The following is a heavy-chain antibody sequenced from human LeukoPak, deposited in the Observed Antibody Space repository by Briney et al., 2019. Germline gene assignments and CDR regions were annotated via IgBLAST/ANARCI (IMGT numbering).Heavy chain of an antibody. CDR3: AKPLGYGDYEDYYYMDV. D-gene: IGHD4-17*01. CDR1: GFTFSSYG. CDR2: ISYDGSNK. J-gene: IGHJ6*03. V-gene: IGHV3-30*18. Sequence: GGSLRLSCAASGFTFSSYGMHWVRQAPGKGLEWVAVISYDGSNKYYADSVKGRFTISRDNSKNTLYLQMNSLRAEDTAVYYCAKPLGYGDYEDYYYMDVWGKGTTVTVSS.